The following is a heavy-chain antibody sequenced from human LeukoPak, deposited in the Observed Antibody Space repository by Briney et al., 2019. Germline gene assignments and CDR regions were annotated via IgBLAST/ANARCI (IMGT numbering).Heavy chain of an antibody. CDR2: ISGSGAGT. J-gene: IGHJ4*02. Sequence: GGSLRLSCAPSGFSFSPFPMSWVRQAPGKGLEWVSSISGSGAGTYYADSVRGRFTISRDNSKNTLYLQMNSLRAEDTALYYCAKLIAATGTVSWGQGTLVTVSS. CDR1: GFSFSPFP. CDR3: AKLIAATGTVS. D-gene: IGHD6-13*01. V-gene: IGHV3-23*01.